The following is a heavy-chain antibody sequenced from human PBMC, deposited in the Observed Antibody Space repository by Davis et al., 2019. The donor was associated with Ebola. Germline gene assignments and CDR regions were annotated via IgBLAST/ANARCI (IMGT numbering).Heavy chain of an antibody. V-gene: IGHV7-4-1*02. J-gene: IGHJ4*02. CDR1: GYTFTSYA. Sequence: AASVKVSCKASGYTFTSYAMNWVRQAPGQGLEWMGWINTNTGNPTYAQGFTGRFVFSLDTSVSTAYLQISSLKAEDTAVYYCARVLSVRLERRLGLGYWGQGTLVTVSS. CDR3: ARVLSVRLERRLGLGY. D-gene: IGHD1-1*01. CDR2: INTNTGNP.